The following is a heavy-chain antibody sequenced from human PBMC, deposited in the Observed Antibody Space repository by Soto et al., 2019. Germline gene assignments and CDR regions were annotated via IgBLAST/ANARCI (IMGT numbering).Heavy chain of an antibody. D-gene: IGHD6-19*01. Sequence: GGSLRLSCAASGFTFITYAMGWVRQAPGKGLEWVSDISGSGGDRNYANSVKGRFTISRDNSRNALYLQMNSLRAEHTAISYCVKDCSLRSGPYDYLDHWGQGTLVTVYS. CDR2: ISGSGGDR. J-gene: IGHJ4*02. CDR1: GFTFITYA. CDR3: VKDCSLRSGPYDYLDH. V-gene: IGHV3-23*01.